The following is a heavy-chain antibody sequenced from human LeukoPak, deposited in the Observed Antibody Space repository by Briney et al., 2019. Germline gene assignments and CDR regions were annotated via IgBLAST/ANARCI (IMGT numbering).Heavy chain of an antibody. V-gene: IGHV3-30*18. Sequence: GRSLRLSCAASGFTFSSYGMHWVRQAPGKGLEWVAVISYDGSNKYYADSVKGRFTISRDNSKNTLYLQMNSLRAEGTAVYYCAKENYDSSGYYYYFDYWGQGTLVTVSS. CDR3: AKENYDSSGYYYYFDY. CDR2: ISYDGSNK. CDR1: GFTFSSYG. J-gene: IGHJ4*02. D-gene: IGHD3-22*01.